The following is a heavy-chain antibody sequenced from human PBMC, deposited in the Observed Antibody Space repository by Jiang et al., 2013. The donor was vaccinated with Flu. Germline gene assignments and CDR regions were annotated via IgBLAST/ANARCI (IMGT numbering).Heavy chain of an antibody. Sequence: PGKGAWSGSSGLSGSGGSTHYAESVKGRFTISRDNSKNTLYLEVNSLRAEDTALYYCAKESVVGGTGYYFDYWGQGTLVTVSS. J-gene: IGHJ4*02. CDR3: AKESVVGGTGYYFDY. D-gene: IGHD2-15*01. V-gene: IGHV3-23*01. CDR2: LSGSGGST.